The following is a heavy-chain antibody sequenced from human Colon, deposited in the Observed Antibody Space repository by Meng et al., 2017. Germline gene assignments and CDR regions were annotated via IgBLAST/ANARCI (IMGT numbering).Heavy chain of an antibody. Sequence: QVQLQESGPGLVKLSGTLSLTCGVSGVSVTSGQFWPWVRQPPGKGLEWIGEFHYTGPINYKPSLMSRVTISVDASRNQFSLRLTSVTAADTAVYYCAASSGWYRIDSWGQGTLVTVSS. CDR1: GVSVTSGQF. CDR2: FHYTGPI. D-gene: IGHD6-19*01. J-gene: IGHJ4*02. CDR3: AASSGWYRIDS. V-gene: IGHV4-4*02.